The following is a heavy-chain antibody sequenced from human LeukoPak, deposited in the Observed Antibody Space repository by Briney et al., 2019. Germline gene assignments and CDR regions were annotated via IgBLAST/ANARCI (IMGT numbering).Heavy chain of an antibody. V-gene: IGHV4-59*01. J-gene: IGHJ4*02. CDR1: GGSISSNY. CDR2: IHYSGNT. Sequence: SETLSLTCTVSGGSISSNYWSWIRIRQPRGKGLEWIAYIHYSGNTNYNPSLKSRVTVSVETSKNQISLTLTSVTAADTALYYCASTVFWSWGGGYSDHWGQGTLATVSS. CDR3: ASTVFWSWGGGYSDH. D-gene: IGHD2-8*02.